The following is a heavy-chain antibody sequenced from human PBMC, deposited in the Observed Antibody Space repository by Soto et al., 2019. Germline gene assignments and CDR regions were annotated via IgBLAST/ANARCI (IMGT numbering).Heavy chain of an antibody. Sequence: QVQLVQSGAEVKKPGASXXXSCKASGYTFXSXXXHWVRQAPGQGLEWMGIINPSGGSTSYAQKFQGRVTMTRDTSTSTVYMELSSLRSEDTAVYYCAREGYCGGDCYSYWGQGTLVTVSS. CDR1: GYTFXSXX. CDR3: AREGYCGGDCYSY. CDR2: INPSGGST. V-gene: IGHV1-46*01. J-gene: IGHJ4*02. D-gene: IGHD2-21*02.